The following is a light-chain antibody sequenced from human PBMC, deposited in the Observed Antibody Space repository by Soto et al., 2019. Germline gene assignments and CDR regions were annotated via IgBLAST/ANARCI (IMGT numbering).Light chain of an antibody. CDR3: QQYEASPPMYT. J-gene: IGKJ2*01. CDR2: HAS. Sequence: EIGLTQSPGTLSFSPGERATLSCRTSQSVISTYLAWYQEKPGQAPRLLIDHASRKATGIPDRFSGSGSGTDFTLTISRLQPEDFAVYYCQQYEASPPMYTFGQGTMLEIK. V-gene: IGKV3-20*01. CDR1: QSVISTY.